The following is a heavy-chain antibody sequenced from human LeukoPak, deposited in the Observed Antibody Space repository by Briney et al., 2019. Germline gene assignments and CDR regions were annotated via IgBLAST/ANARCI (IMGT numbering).Heavy chain of an antibody. J-gene: IGHJ4*02. CDR2: TYYSGST. D-gene: IGHD5-12*01. Sequence: PSETLSLTCTVSGGSISSYYWSWIRQPPGKGLEWIGYTYYSGSTNYNPSLKSRVTISVDTSKNQFSLKLSSVTAADTAVYYCARGKYSGYDLPQLFDYWGQGTLVTVSS. V-gene: IGHV4-59*01. CDR1: GGSISSYY. CDR3: ARGKYSGYDLPQLFDY.